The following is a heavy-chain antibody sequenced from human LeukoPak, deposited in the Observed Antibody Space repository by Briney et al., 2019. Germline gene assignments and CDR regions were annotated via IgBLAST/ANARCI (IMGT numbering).Heavy chain of an antibody. J-gene: IGHJ4*02. V-gene: IGHV3-23*01. Sequence: LSGGSLRLSCAASGFTFSSYSMNWVRQAPGKGLEWVSAISGSGGSTYYADSVKGRFTISRDNSKNTLYLQMNSLRAEDTAVYYCAKDLRRFLEWFTFDYWGQGTLVTVSS. CDR1: GFTFSSYS. CDR3: AKDLRRFLEWFTFDY. D-gene: IGHD3-3*01. CDR2: ISGSGGST.